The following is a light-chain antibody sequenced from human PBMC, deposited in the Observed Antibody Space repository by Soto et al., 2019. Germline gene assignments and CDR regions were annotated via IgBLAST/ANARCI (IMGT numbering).Light chain of an antibody. CDR1: QSVNRK. Sequence: EIVLTQSPATLPVSPGERATLSCRASQSVNRKLAWYQQRPGQAPRLLIYDASIRATGIPARFSGSGSGTEFPLTISSLQSEDFAVYYCQQYKNWPPVYSFGQGTKLAIK. V-gene: IGKV3D-15*01. J-gene: IGKJ2*03. CDR3: QQYKNWPPVYS. CDR2: DAS.